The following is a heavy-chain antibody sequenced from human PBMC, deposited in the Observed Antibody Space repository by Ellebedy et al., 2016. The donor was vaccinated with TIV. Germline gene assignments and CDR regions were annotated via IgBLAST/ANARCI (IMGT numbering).Heavy chain of an antibody. CDR3: ARDWGEGRVLTGYLSTKGYWYFDR. Sequence: SETLSLXXTVSGGSISSYYWSWIRQPPGKGLEWIGYIYYSGSTNYNPSLKSRVTISVDTSKNQFSLKLSSVTAADTAVYYCARDWGEGRVLTGYLSTKGYWYFDRWGRGTLVTVSS. D-gene: IGHD3-9*01. CDR2: IYYSGST. V-gene: IGHV4-59*01. CDR1: GGSISSYY. J-gene: IGHJ2*01.